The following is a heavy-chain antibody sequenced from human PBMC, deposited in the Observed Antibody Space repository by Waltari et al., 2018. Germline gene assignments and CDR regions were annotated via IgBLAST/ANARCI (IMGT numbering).Heavy chain of an antibody. CDR2: INAGNGNT. V-gene: IGHV1-3*01. J-gene: IGHJ5*02. CDR1: GYTFTSYA. D-gene: IGHD3-10*01. CDR3: ARGNGFREIGWFDP. Sequence: QVQLVQSGAEVKKPGASVKVSCTASGYTFTSYAMHWVRQAPGQRLEWMGWINAGNGNTKYSQKFQGRVTITRDTSASTAYMELSSLRSEDTAVYYCARGNGFREIGWFDPWGQGTLVTVSS.